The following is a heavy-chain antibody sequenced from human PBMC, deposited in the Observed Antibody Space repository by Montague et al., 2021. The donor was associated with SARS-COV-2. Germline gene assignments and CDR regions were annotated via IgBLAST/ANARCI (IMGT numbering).Heavy chain of an antibody. CDR3: ARRIVAYCCYFDY. J-gene: IGHJ4*02. D-gene: IGHD2-21*02. Sequence: SETLSLTCTVSDASFDNYYWSWIRQSPGKGLEYIGYIHYSGRTNYNPSLRSRVTISIDTSKNQFSLKLMSVTAAETAIYFCARRIVAYCCYFDYWGQGTLVTVSS. CDR1: DASFDNYY. V-gene: IGHV4-59*01. CDR2: IHYSGRT.